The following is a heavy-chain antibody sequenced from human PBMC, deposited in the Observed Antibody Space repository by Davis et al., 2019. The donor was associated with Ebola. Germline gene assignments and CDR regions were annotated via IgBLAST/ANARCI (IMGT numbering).Heavy chain of an antibody. CDR1: GYSFTSYW. J-gene: IGHJ3*02. Sequence: GESLKISCKGSGYSFTSYWIGWVRQMPGKGLEWMGIIYPGDSDTRYSPSFQGQVTISADKSISTAYLQWSSLKASDTAMYYCARLRGAIVVVHDAFDIWGQGTMVTVSS. CDR3: ARLRGAIVVVHDAFDI. CDR2: IYPGDSDT. D-gene: IGHD3-22*01. V-gene: IGHV5-51*01.